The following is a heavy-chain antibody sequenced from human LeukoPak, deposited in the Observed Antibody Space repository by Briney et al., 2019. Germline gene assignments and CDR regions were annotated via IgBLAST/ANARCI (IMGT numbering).Heavy chain of an antibody. CDR2: ISYDGSNK. J-gene: IGHJ4*02. Sequence: GGSLRLSCAASGFTFSSYGMHWVRQAPGKGLEWVAVISYDGSNKYYADSVKGRFTISRDNSKNTLYLQMNSLRAEDTAVYYCAKEGKHYYDSSGYDLGGDYWGQGTLVTVSS. CDR3: AKEGKHYYDSSGYDLGGDY. CDR1: GFTFSSYG. D-gene: IGHD3-22*01. V-gene: IGHV3-30*18.